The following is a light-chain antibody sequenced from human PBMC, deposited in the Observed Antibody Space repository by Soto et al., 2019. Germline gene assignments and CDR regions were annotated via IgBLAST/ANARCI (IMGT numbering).Light chain of an antibody. Sequence: QSALTQPASVSGSPGQSIAISCTGTSSNVGGYNFVSWYQQHPGKAPKLLTYEVNKRPSGVSNRFSGSKSDNTASLTISGLQAEDEADYYCCSYGGDRIFGGGTKLTVL. CDR1: SSNVGGYNF. CDR3: CSYGGDRI. V-gene: IGLV2-23*02. J-gene: IGLJ2*01. CDR2: EVN.